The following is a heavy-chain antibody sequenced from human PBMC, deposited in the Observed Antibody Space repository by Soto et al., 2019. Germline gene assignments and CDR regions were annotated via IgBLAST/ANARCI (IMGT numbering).Heavy chain of an antibody. CDR3: AKDTGYCTKGVCLSNWFGS. CDR1: GFTFSNYG. Sequence: QVQLVESGGGVVQPGRSLRLSCAASGFTFSNYGIHWVRQAPGKGLDWVAVISYDGNNKYYADSVEGRFTISRDNSKNTVDLQMSSLGDEDSAMYYCAKDTGYCTKGVCLSNWFGSWGQGTLVTVSS. J-gene: IGHJ5*01. CDR2: ISYDGNNK. V-gene: IGHV3-30*18. D-gene: IGHD2-8*01.